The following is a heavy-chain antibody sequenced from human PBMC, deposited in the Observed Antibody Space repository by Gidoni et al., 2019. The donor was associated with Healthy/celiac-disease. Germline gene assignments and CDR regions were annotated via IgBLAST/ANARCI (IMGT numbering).Heavy chain of an antibody. V-gene: IGHV3-48*03. D-gene: IGHD3-22*01. CDR2: ISSSGSTI. J-gene: IGHJ5*02. CDR3: ARSSYYYDSSGYYRWFDP. CDR1: GFTFSSYE. Sequence: EVQLVESGGGLVQPGGSLRLSCAASGFTFSSYEMNWVRQAPGKGLEWVSYISSSGSTIYYADSVKGRFTISRDNAKNSLYLQMNSLRAEDTAVYYCARSSYYYDSSGYYRWFDPWGQGTLVTVSS.